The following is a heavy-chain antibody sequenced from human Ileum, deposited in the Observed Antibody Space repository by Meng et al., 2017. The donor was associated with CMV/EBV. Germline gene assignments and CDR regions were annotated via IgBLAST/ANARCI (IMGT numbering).Heavy chain of an antibody. V-gene: IGHV3-15*01. J-gene: IGHJ5*02. CDR1: FIFTNAW. D-gene: IGHD3-10*01. Sequence: FIFTNAWLTWVRQAPGKGLEWVGRIKSKIDGGTTDYAAPVKGRFTISRDDSYNTLFLQMNSLKAEDTAVYYCASANSGSYNNWFDPWGQGTLVTVSS. CDR3: ASANSGSYNNWFDP. CDR2: IKSKIDGGTT.